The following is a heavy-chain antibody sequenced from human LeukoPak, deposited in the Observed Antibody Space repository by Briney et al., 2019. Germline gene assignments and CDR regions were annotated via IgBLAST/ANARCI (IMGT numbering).Heavy chain of an antibody. CDR3: ARGDRITIFGAPYYYYGMDV. J-gene: IGHJ6*02. Sequence: GGSLRLSCAASGFIFNTYAMTWVRQAPGKGLEWVSSISSSGGRTYYADSVKGRFTISRDNSKNTLYLQMNSLRAEDTAVYYCARGDRITIFGAPYYYYGMDVWGQGTTVTVSS. D-gene: IGHD3-3*01. CDR1: GFIFNTYA. V-gene: IGHV3-23*01. CDR2: ISSSGGRT.